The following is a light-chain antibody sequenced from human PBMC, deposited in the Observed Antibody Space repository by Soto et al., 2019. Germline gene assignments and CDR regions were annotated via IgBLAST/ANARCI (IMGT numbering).Light chain of an antibody. V-gene: IGLV2-8*01. J-gene: IGLJ1*01. Sequence: QSALTQPPSASGSPGQSVTISCTGTTSDVGGYNYVSWYQHHPGQAPKVMIYEVNKRPSGVPDRFSGSKSGNTASLTVSGLQPDDEADYFCCSYTASTIYVFGTGTKVTVL. CDR2: EVN. CDR3: CSYTASTIYV. CDR1: TSDVGGYNY.